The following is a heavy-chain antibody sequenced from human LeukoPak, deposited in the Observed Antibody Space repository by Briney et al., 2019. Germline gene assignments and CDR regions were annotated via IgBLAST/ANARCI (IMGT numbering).Heavy chain of an antibody. D-gene: IGHD6-13*01. J-gene: IGHJ6*03. CDR3: ARDPSGYSSSWYHYYYYYYMDV. CDR2: ILYDGSNK. Sequence: GGSLRLSCAASGFTFSRYAMHWVRQAPGKGLEWVAVILYDGSNKYYADSVKGRFTISRDNAKNSLYLQMNSLRAEDTAVYYCARDPSGYSSSWYHYYYYYYMDVWGKGTTVTISS. CDR1: GFTFSRYA. V-gene: IGHV3-30*04.